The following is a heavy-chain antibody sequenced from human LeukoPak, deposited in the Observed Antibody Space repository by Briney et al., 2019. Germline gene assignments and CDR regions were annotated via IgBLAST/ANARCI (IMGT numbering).Heavy chain of an antibody. D-gene: IGHD1-14*01. CDR1: GGSISSSSYY. CDR3: AREPRTVDYYYMDV. CDR2: IYTSGST. V-gene: IGHV4-61*02. J-gene: IGHJ6*03. Sequence: SETLSLTCTVSGGSISSSSYYWGWIRQPAGKGLEWIGRIYTSGSTNYNPSLKSRVTMSVDTSKNQFSLKLSSVTAADTAVYYCAREPRTVDYYYMDVWGKGTTVTISS.